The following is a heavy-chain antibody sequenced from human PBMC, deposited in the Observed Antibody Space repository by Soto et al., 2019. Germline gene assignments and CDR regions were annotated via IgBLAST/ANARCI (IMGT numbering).Heavy chain of an antibody. D-gene: IGHD2-15*01. Sequence: GSLSLSCAASGFTFSNAWMSWVRQAPGKGLEWVGRIKSKTDGGTTDYAAPVKGRFTISRDDSKNTLYLQMNSLKTEDTAVYYCTTDPRNMGYCSGGSCYYDAFDIWGQGTMVTVSS. J-gene: IGHJ3*02. CDR3: TTDPRNMGYCSGGSCYYDAFDI. CDR2: IKSKTDGGTT. CDR1: GFTFSNAW. V-gene: IGHV3-15*01.